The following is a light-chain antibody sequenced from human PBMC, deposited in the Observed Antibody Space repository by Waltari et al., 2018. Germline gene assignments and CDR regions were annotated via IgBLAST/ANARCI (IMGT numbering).Light chain of an antibody. J-gene: IGLJ1*01. Sequence: SYVLTQPPSVSVAPGQTARMTCGANNCGSKRRHWYQKKPGQAPVPVVYDDSDRPSGIPERFSGSNSGNTATLTITRVEAGDEADYYCQLWDKSSDPPYVFGPGTKVTVL. CDR1: NCGSKR. CDR3: QLWDKSSDPPYV. CDR2: DDS. V-gene: IGLV3-21*02.